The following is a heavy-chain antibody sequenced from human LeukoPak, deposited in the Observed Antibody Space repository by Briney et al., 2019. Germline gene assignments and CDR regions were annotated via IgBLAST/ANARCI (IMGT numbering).Heavy chain of an antibody. J-gene: IGHJ6*03. CDR1: GFTFSSYW. V-gene: IGHV3-74*01. D-gene: IGHD3-3*01. Sequence: GGSLRLSCAASGFTFSSYWMHWVRQAPGKGLVWVSRINTDGSSTSYADSVKGRFTISRDNAKNTLYLQMNSLRAEDTAVYYCARENYDFWSGYYEKYYYYYMDVWGKGTTVTVSS. CDR3: ARENYDFWSGYYEKYYYYYMDV. CDR2: INTDGSST.